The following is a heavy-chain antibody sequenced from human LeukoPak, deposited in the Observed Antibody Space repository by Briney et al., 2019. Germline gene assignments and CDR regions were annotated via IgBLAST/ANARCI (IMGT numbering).Heavy chain of an antibody. J-gene: IGHJ6*02. Sequence: GASVKVSCKASGYTFNRHGISWARQAPGQGLEWMGRIIPILGIANYAQKFQGRVTITADKSTSTAYMELSSLRSEDTAVYYCARDPTVPRGMDVWGQGTTVTVSS. CDR2: IIPILGIA. V-gene: IGHV1-69*04. CDR1: GYTFNRHG. CDR3: ARDPTVPRGMDV. D-gene: IGHD4-17*01.